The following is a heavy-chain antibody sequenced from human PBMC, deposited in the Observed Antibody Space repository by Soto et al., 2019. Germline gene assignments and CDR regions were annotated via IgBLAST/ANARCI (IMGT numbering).Heavy chain of an antibody. D-gene: IGHD2-2*01. V-gene: IGHV4-30-4*01. J-gene: IGHJ4*02. CDR2: IYYSGST. CDR1: GASLSRYY. Sequence: SETLSLTCNVSGASLSRYYWSWIRQPPGKGLEWIGYIYYSGSTYYNPSLKSRVTISVDTSKNQFSLKLSSVTAADTAVYYCARTVIYCSSTSCPGDHWGQGTLVAVSS. CDR3: ARTVIYCSSTSCPGDH.